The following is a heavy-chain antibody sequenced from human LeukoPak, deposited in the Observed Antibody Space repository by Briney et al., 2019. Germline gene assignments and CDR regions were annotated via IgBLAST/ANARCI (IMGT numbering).Heavy chain of an antibody. Sequence: GGSLRLSCSGSGFTFSNYVMSWVRQAPGKGLEWVSCVSGSGGRGATYYTDSVKGRFTISRDNAKNTMYLQMNSLSGEDTAMYYCAKDIAASGLPRIFDFWGQGTLVTVSS. CDR1: GFTFSNYV. D-gene: IGHD6-13*01. CDR3: AKDIAASGLPRIFDF. CDR2: VSGSGGRGAT. J-gene: IGHJ4*02. V-gene: IGHV3-23*01.